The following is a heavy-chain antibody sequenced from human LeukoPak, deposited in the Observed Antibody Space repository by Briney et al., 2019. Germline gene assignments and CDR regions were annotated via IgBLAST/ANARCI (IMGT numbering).Heavy chain of an antibody. CDR3: ASVVGYSYGFDY. CDR1: GGTFSSYA. J-gene: IGHJ4*02. CDR2: IIPIFGTA. Sequence: SVKVSCKASGGTFSSYAISWVRQAPGQGLEWMGGIIPIFGTANYAQKFQGRVTITADESTSTAYMELSSLGSEDTAVYYCASVVGYSYGFDYWGQGTLVTVSS. D-gene: IGHD5-18*01. V-gene: IGHV1-69*13.